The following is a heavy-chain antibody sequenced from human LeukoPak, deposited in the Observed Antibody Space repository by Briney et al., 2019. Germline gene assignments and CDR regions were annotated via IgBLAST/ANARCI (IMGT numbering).Heavy chain of an antibody. CDR3: ATSYCSGGSCYPQYFQH. CDR1: GFTVSSNY. D-gene: IGHD2-15*01. Sequence: GGSLRLSCAASGFTVSSNYMSWVRQAPGKGLEWVSLLYSGGNTYYADSAKGRFTISRDNSTNTLYLQMNSLRAEDTAVYYCATSYCSGGSCYPQYFQHWGQGTLVTVSS. V-gene: IGHV3-66*02. J-gene: IGHJ1*01. CDR2: LYSGGNT.